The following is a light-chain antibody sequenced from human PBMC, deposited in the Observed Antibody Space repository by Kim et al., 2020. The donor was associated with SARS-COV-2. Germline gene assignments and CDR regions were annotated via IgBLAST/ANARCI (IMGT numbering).Light chain of an antibody. CDR3: HHFGGTLWT. V-gene: IGKV3-20*01. CDR2: AAF. J-gene: IGKJ1*01. CDR1: QSVSTSY. Sequence: APGESATLACMASQSVSTSYLSWFQQKPGQAPRLLIYAAFNRATGIPDRFTGSGSGTDFTLTISRLEPEDLAVYYCHHFGGTLWTFGQGTKVDIK.